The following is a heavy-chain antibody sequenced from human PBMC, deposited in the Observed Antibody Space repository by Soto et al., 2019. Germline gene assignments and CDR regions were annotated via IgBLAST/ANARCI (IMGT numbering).Heavy chain of an antibody. D-gene: IGHD2-15*01. V-gene: IGHV2-5*02. CDR2: IYWDDDK. CDR1: GFSLSTSGVG. CDR3: AHKGGRGAAMDV. J-gene: IGHJ6*02. Sequence: QITLKESGPTLVKPTQTLTLTCTFSGFSLSTSGVGVSWIRQPPGKALEWLALIYWDDDKRYSPFLENRVNITKVTSTNEVVLTMTNMDPVDTGTYYCAHKGGRGAAMDVWGQGTTVTVSS.